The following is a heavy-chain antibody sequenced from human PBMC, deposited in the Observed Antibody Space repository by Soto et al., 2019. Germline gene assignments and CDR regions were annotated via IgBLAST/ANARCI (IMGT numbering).Heavy chain of an antibody. Sequence: GGSLRLSCAASGFTFSSYAMSWVRQAPGKGLEWVSAISGSGGSTYYADSVKGRFTISRDNSKNTLYLQMNSLRAEDTAVYYCAKELSYGWLQFPAPNWFDPWGQGTLVTVSS. CDR2: ISGSGGST. CDR1: GFTFSSYA. J-gene: IGHJ5*02. D-gene: IGHD5-12*01. V-gene: IGHV3-23*01. CDR3: AKELSYGWLQFPAPNWFDP.